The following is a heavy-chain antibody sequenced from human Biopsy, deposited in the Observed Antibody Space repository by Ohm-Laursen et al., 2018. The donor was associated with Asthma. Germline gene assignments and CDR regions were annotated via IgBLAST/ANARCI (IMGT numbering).Heavy chain of an antibody. J-gene: IGHJ4*02. CDR2: HDHEEGGT. D-gene: IGHD4-17*01. V-gene: IGHV1-24*01. CDR1: GYSLTDLS. Sequence: ASVKVSCKISGYSLTDLSMHWVRQAPGQGLEWMGGHDHEEGGTVNARRFQGGVTMAEDTSTDTAYMELSSLSSDDTAVYYCASDFPKDYVRYNFQFWGQGTLVTVSS. CDR3: ASDFPKDYVRYNFQF.